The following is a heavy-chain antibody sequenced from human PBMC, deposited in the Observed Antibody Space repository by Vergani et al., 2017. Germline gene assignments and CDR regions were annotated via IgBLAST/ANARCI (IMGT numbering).Heavy chain of an antibody. J-gene: IGHJ5*02. CDR2: IIPIFGTA. Sequence: QVQLVQSGAEVKKPGSSVKVSCKASGGTFSSYAISWVRQAPGQGLEWMGGIIPIFGTANYAQKFQGRVTITADESTSTAYMELSSLRSEDTAVYYCAGGSIDRGYYDDSSGYYRNWFDPWGQGTLVTVSS. D-gene: IGHD3-22*01. V-gene: IGHV1-69*01. CDR3: AGGSIDRGYYDDSSGYYRNWFDP. CDR1: GGTFSSYA.